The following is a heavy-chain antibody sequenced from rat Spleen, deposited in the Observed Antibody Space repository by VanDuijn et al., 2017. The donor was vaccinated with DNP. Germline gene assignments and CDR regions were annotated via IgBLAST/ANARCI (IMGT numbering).Heavy chain of an antibody. D-gene: IGHD1-4*01. Sequence: EVQLVESGGGPVQPGRSLKLSCVASGFIFSNYWMTWIRQAPGKGLEWVASISNDGSDTFYRESVKGRFSLSRDNAKSTLYLQVNSLRSEDTATYYCARQGRVQPYYFDYWGQGVMVTVSS. CDR1: GFIFSNYW. CDR2: ISNDGSDT. J-gene: IGHJ2*01. V-gene: IGHV5-31*01. CDR3: ARQGRVQPYYFDY.